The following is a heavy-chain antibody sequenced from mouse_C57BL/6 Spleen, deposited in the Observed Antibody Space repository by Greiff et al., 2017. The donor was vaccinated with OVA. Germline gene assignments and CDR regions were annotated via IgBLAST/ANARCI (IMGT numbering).Heavy chain of an antibody. Sequence: VQLQQSGPELVKPGASVKIPCKASGYTFTDYNMDWVKQSHGKSLEWIGDINPNNGGTIYNQKFKGKAILTVDKSSSTAYMELRSLTSEETAVYYCARPITTVVANWYFDVWGTGTTVTVSS. CDR3: ARPITTVVANWYFDV. D-gene: IGHD1-1*01. CDR2: INPNNGGT. J-gene: IGHJ1*03. CDR1: GYTFTDYN. V-gene: IGHV1-18*01.